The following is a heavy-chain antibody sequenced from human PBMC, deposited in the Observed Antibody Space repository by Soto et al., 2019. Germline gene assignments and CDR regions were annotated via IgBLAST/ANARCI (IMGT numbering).Heavy chain of an antibody. V-gene: IGHV4-59*01. CDR1: GGSISSYY. J-gene: IGHJ6*03. CDR3: ARFIAARPDAYYYYYMDV. CDR2: IYYSGST. Sequence: SETLSLTCTVSGGSISSYYWSWIRQPPGKGLEWIGYIYYSGSTNYNPSLKSRVTISVDTSKNQFSLKLSSVTAADTAVYYCARFIAARPDAYYYYYMDVWGKGTTVTVS. D-gene: IGHD6-6*01.